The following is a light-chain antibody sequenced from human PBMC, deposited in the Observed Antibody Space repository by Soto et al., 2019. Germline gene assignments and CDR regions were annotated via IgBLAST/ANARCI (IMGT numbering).Light chain of an antibody. CDR3: CSYTSSSVV. Sequence: QSALTQPASVSGSPGQSITISCTGTSSDVGGYNYVSWYQQHPGKAPKLMIYDVSKRPSGVSNRFSGSKSGNTASLTISGLQDEDEADYYCCSYTSSSVVFGGGTQLTVL. J-gene: IGLJ2*01. CDR2: DVS. CDR1: SSDVGGYNY. V-gene: IGLV2-14*01.